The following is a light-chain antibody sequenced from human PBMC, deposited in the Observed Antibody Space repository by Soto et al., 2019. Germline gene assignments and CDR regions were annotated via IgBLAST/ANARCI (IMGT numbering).Light chain of an antibody. CDR2: GAS. J-gene: IGKJ5*01. CDR3: QQYGSSPIT. CDR1: QTVSSTY. V-gene: IGKV3-20*01. Sequence: EIVMTQSPATQPESPGERATLSCRASQTVSSTYLAWYQQKPGQAPRLLIYGASSRATGIPDRFSGTVSGTDFTLTISRLEPEDFAVYYCQQYGSSPITFGQGTRLEI.